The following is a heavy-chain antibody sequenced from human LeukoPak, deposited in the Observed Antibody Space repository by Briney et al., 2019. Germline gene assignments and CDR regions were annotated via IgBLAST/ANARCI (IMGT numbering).Heavy chain of an antibody. D-gene: IGHD6-25*01. CDR2: TYFGGNT. Sequence: SETLSLTCTVSGGSISSSSYYWGWIRQPPGKGLEWIGNTYFGGNTYFNPSLKSRVTISVDTSKNQFSLELNSVTAADTAVYYCAAAFDYWGQGTLVTVSS. J-gene: IGHJ4*02. CDR3: AAAFDY. CDR1: GGSISSSSYY. V-gene: IGHV4-39*01.